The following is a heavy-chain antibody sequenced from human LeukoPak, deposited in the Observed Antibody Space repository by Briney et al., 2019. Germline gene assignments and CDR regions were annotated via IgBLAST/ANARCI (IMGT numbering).Heavy chain of an antibody. J-gene: IGHJ4*02. Sequence: SETLSLTCTVSGGSIGSGYYRAWIRQPPGRGLEWIGSIHYGGTTHYNPSLQSRVTISADTSKNQFALDLRSVTAADTAVYYCTRDIGDFVSDFWGQGTLVTVSS. V-gene: IGHV4-39*01. CDR2: IHYGGTT. D-gene: IGHD2-21*02. CDR3: TRDIGDFVSDF. CDR1: GGSIGSGYY.